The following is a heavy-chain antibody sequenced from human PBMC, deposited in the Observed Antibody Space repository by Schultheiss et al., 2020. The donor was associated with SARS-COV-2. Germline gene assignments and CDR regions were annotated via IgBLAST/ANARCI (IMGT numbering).Heavy chain of an antibody. V-gene: IGHV4-61*01. J-gene: IGHJ6*02. CDR2: IYYSGGT. Sequence: SETLSLTCTVSGGSVSSGSYYWSWIRQPPGKGLEWIGYIYYSGGTNYSPSLKSRVTISIDTSKNQFSLNLSSVTAADTDVYYGARTVPLTGDWVGGDYYYGMDVWGQGTTVTVSS. CDR3: ARTVPLTGDWVGGDYYYGMDV. CDR1: GGSVSSGSYY. D-gene: IGHD7-27*01.